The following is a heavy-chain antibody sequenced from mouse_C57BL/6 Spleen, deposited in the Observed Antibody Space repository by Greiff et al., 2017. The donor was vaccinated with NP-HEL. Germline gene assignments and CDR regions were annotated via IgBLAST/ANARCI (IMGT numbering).Heavy chain of an antibody. V-gene: IGHV1-52*01. D-gene: IGHD2-4*01. J-gene: IGHJ3*01. CDR1: GYTFTSYW. Sequence: QVQLQQPGAELVRPGSSVKLSCKASGYTFTSYWMHWVKQRPIQGLEWIGNIDPSDSETHYNQKFKDKATLTVDKSSSTAYMQLSSLTSEDSAVYYCASSYDYDGGAWFAYWGQGTLVTVSA. CDR3: ASSYDYDGGAWFAY. CDR2: IDPSDSET.